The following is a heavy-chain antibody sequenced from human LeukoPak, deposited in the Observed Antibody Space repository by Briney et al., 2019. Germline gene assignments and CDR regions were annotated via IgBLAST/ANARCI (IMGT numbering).Heavy chain of an antibody. CDR1: GYTFTSYD. CDR2: MNPNSGNT. J-gene: IGHJ4*02. Sequence: ASVKVSCKASGYTFTSYDINWVRQATGQGLERMGWMNPNSGNTGYAQKFQGRVTMTRNTSISTAYMELSSLRSEDTAVYYCARGMGFGELLLVPSDYWGQGTLVTVSS. D-gene: IGHD3-10*01. V-gene: IGHV1-8*01. CDR3: ARGMGFGELLLVPSDY.